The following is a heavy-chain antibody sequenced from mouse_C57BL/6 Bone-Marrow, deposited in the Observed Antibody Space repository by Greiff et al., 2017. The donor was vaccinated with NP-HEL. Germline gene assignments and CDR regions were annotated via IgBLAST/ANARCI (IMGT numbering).Heavy chain of an antibody. Sequence: QVQLKQSGPGLVAPSQSLSITCTVSGFSLTSYGVHWVRQPPGKGLEWLVVIWSDGSTTYNSALKSRLSISKDNSKSQVFLKMNSLQTDDTAMYYCARHIYDGYYDYAMDYWGQGTSVTVSS. J-gene: IGHJ4*01. CDR1: GFSLTSYG. CDR3: ARHIYDGYYDYAMDY. CDR2: IWSDGST. D-gene: IGHD2-3*01. V-gene: IGHV2-6-1*01.